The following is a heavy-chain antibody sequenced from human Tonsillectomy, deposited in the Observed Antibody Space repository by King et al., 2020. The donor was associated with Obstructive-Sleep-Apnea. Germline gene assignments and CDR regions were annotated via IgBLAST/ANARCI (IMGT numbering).Heavy chain of an antibody. V-gene: IGHV3-30*02. CDR3: AKDLTGYAMHV. CDR2: IHYDDKKK. CDR1: KFTISSFG. Sequence: QLVQSGGGVVQPGMSLRLSCVGSKFTISSFGMHWVRQAPGKGLEGLSFIHYDDKKKFYADSVKGRFTVSRDNSQNTVYLQMNSLKTDDTAVYYCAKDLTGYAMHVWGQGTTVTVSS. J-gene: IGHJ6*02.